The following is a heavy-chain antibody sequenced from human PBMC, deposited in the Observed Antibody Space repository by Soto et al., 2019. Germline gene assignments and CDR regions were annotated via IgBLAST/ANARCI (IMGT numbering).Heavy chain of an antibody. J-gene: IGHJ4*02. V-gene: IGHV1-69*04. CDR3: ARDGEISSQWGFDY. Sequence: GASVKVSCKASGGTFSSYTISWVRQAPGQGLEWMGRIIPILGIANYAQKFQGRVTITADKSTSTAYMELSSLRSEDTAVYYCARDGEISSQWGFDYSGQASLVTVSS. D-gene: IGHD2-21*01. CDR2: IIPILGIA. CDR1: GGTFSSYT.